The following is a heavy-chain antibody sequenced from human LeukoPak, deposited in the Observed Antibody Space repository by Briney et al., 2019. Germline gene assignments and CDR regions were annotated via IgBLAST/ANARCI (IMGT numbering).Heavy chain of an antibody. CDR2: IYTSGST. CDR1: GGSISSYY. CDR3: ARDEYSSEAPVYYFDY. D-gene: IGHD6-19*01. V-gene: IGHV4-4*07. Sequence: SETLSLTCTVSGGSISSYYWSWIRQPAGKGLEWIGRIYTSGSTNYNHSLKSRVTMSVDTSKNQFSLKLSSVTAADTAVYYCARDEYSSEAPVYYFDYWGQGTLVTVSS. J-gene: IGHJ4*02.